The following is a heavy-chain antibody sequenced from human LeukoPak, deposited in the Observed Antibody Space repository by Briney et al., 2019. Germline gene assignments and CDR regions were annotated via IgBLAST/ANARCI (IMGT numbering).Heavy chain of an antibody. CDR3: ARGGLRFLEWLSHDAFDI. CDR2: IYYSGST. D-gene: IGHD3-3*01. J-gene: IGHJ3*02. V-gene: IGHV4-59*01. CDR1: GGSISSYY. Sequence: PSETLSLTCTVSGGSISSYYWSWIRQPPGKGLEWIGYIYYSGSTNYNPSLKSRVTISVDTSKNQFSLKLSSVTAADTAVYYCARGGLRFLEWLSHDAFDIWGQGTMVTVSS.